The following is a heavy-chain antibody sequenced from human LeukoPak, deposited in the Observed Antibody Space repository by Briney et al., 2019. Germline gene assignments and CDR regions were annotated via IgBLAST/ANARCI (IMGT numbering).Heavy chain of an antibody. D-gene: IGHD3-10*01. CDR3: RVVPGPIDY. J-gene: IGHJ4*02. CDR1: GYTFTGYY. CDR2: INPNSGGT. Sequence: ASVNVSCKASGYTFTGYYMHWVRRAPGQGLEWMGWINPNSGGTNYAQKFQGRVTMTRDTSISTAYMELTRLTSDDTAVYYCRVVPGPIDYWGQGTLVTVSS. V-gene: IGHV1-2*02.